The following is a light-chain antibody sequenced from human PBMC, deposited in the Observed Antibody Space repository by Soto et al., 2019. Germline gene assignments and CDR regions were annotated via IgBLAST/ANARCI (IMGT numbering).Light chain of an antibody. Sequence: QSALTQPASVSGSPGQSITISCSGTISDVGGYSYVSWYQHHPGKAPKLMIFDVSNRPSGISNRFSGSKSGNTASLTISGLQAEDEADYYCSSYTSSSTRVFGTGTKLTVL. CDR3: SSYTSSSTRV. CDR2: DVS. CDR1: ISDVGGYSY. V-gene: IGLV2-14*03. J-gene: IGLJ1*01.